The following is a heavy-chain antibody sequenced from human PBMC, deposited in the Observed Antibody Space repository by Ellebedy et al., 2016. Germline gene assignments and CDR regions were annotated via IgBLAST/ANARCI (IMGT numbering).Heavy chain of an antibody. Sequence: GESLKISCTASGFTFSSYAMSWVRQAPGKGLEWVSYIRSTGSHTNYADSVKGRFTISRDNAENSLYLQMNSLTAEDTAVYYCAKSWVVRGNAFDIWGQGTMVTVSS. J-gene: IGHJ3*02. CDR3: AKSWVVRGNAFDI. D-gene: IGHD3-10*01. CDR1: GFTFSSYA. CDR2: IRSTGSHT. V-gene: IGHV3-21*05.